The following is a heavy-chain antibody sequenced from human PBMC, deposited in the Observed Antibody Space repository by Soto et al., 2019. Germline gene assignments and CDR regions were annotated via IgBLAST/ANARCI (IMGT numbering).Heavy chain of an antibody. CDR1: GFTFRSYA. V-gene: IGHV3-23*01. D-gene: IGHD6-13*01. Sequence: PGGSLRLSCAASGFTFRSYAMNWVRQAPGKGLEWVSGISGSGASTYYADSVKGRFTISRDNSKNTLYLQMNSLRDEDTAVYYCVLSSIEAAGIFDYWGQGTLVTVSS. CDR2: ISGSGAST. J-gene: IGHJ4*02. CDR3: VLSSIEAAGIFDY.